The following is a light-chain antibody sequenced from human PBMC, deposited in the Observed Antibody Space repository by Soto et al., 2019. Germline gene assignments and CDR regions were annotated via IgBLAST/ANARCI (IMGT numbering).Light chain of an antibody. Sequence: SYELTQPPSVSVAPGKTARFTCGGNNIGGKSVHWYQQKPGQAPVVVIYYDNDRPSGIPERFSGSNSGNTATLTISRVEAGDEADYYCQVWDSSSDHVVFGGGTKVTVL. J-gene: IGLJ2*01. CDR3: QVWDSSSDHVV. CDR1: NIGGKS. CDR2: YDN. V-gene: IGLV3-21*04.